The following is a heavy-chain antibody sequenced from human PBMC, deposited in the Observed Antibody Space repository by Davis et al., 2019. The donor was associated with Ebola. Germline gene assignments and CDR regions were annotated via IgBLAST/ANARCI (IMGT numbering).Heavy chain of an antibody. Sequence: ASVKVSCKASGYTFTSYGISWVRQAPGQGLEWMGWISAYNGNTNYAQKLQGRVTMTTDTSTSTAYMELRSLRSEDTAVYYCARGVGDNWNAHYYYYGMDVWGQGTTVTVSS. D-gene: IGHD1-1*01. CDR2: ISAYNGNT. CDR1: GYTFTSYG. J-gene: IGHJ6*02. CDR3: ARGVGDNWNAHYYYYGMDV. V-gene: IGHV1-18*01.